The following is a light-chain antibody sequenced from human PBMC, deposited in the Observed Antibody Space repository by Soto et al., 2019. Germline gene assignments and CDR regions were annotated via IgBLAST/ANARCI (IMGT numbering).Light chain of an antibody. CDR3: QQSYSTPYT. Sequence: DIQMTQSPSSLSASVGDRVTITCRASQSISSYLNWYQQKPGKAPKVLIYAASSLQSGVPSRFSGSGSRTDFTLTISSLQPEDFATDYCQQSYSTPYTFGQGIKLEIK. J-gene: IGKJ2*01. CDR2: AAS. CDR1: QSISSY. V-gene: IGKV1-39*01.